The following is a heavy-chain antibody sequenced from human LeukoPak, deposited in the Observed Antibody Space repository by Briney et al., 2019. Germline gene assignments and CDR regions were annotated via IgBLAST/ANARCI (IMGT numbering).Heavy chain of an antibody. D-gene: IGHD6-19*01. Sequence: PGGSLRLSSAASGFTFSSYSMNWVRQAPGKGLEWVSSISSSSSYIYYADSVKGRFTISRDNAKNSLYLQMNSLRAEDTAVYYCAREVAGEGAFDIWGQGTVVTVSS. CDR2: ISSSSSYI. J-gene: IGHJ3*02. V-gene: IGHV3-21*01. CDR3: AREVAGEGAFDI. CDR1: GFTFSSYS.